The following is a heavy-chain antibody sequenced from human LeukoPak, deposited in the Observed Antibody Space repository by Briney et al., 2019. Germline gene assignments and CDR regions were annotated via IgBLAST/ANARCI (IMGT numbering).Heavy chain of an antibody. V-gene: IGHV3-48*03. Sequence: GGSLRLSCAASGFTFSSYEMNWVRQAPGKGLEWVSYISSSGSTIYYADSVKGRFTISRDNSKNTLYLQMNSLRAEDSAVYYCAKGGTSTMVRGVIGYMDVWGKGTTVTISS. CDR2: ISSSGSTI. CDR1: GFTFSSYE. CDR3: AKGGTSTMVRGVIGYMDV. D-gene: IGHD3-10*01. J-gene: IGHJ6*03.